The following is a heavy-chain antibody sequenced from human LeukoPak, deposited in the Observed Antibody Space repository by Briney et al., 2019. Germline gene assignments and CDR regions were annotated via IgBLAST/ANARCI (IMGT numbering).Heavy chain of an antibody. Sequence: ASVKVSCKASGYTFTGYYMHWVRQAPGQGLEWMGWINPNSGGTNYAQKFQGRVTMTRDTSISTAYMELSRLRSDDTAVYYCARTYYDSSGYCFDYWGQGTLVTVFS. CDR3: ARTYYDSSGYCFDY. D-gene: IGHD3-22*01. CDR1: GYTFTGYY. CDR2: INPNSGGT. J-gene: IGHJ4*02. V-gene: IGHV1-2*02.